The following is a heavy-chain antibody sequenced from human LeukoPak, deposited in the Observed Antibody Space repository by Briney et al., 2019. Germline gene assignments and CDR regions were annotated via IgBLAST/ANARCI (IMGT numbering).Heavy chain of an antibody. Sequence: PGRSLRLSCAASGFSFSDNGIHWVRQAPGKGLEWVAFIQTDGNPKYYADSVRGRFTISRDNSKKTCYLQMDSLRVDDTAVYYXXXXXXXXXXXXXXVRGQGTTVTVAS. CDR2: IQTDGNPK. CDR1: GFSFSDNG. V-gene: IGHV3-30*02. CDR3: XXXXXXXXXXXXXV. J-gene: IGHJ6*02.